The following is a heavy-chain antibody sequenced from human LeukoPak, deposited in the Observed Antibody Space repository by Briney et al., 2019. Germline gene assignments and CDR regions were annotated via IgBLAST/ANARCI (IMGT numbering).Heavy chain of an antibody. CDR2: INHSGST. V-gene: IGHV4-34*01. J-gene: IGHJ4*02. CDR1: GFTFSSYS. CDR3: ARGAYVATFDY. D-gene: IGHD1-26*01. Sequence: GSLRLSCAASGFTFSSYSMNWVRQPPGKGLEWIGEINHSGSTNYNPSLKSRVTISVDTSKNQFSLKLSSVTAADTAVYYCARGAYVATFDYWGQGTLVTVSS.